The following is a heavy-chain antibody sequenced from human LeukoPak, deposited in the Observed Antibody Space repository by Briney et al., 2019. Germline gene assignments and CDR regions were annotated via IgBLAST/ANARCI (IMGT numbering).Heavy chain of an antibody. CDR1: GSTFTSYV. D-gene: IGHD7-27*01. J-gene: IGHJ4*02. Sequence: ASVTVSCKASGSTFTSYVINWVRQAPGQGLEWMGWISAYNGNTNYAQKLQGRVTMTTDTSTSTAYMELRSLRSDDTALYYCARDHNWGYFDYWGQGSLLTVSS. V-gene: IGHV1-18*01. CDR2: ISAYNGNT. CDR3: ARDHNWGYFDY.